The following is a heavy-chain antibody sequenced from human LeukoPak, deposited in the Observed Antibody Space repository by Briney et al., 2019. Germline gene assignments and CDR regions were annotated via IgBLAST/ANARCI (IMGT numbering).Heavy chain of an antibody. CDR2: INHRGST. J-gene: IGHJ6*02. V-gene: IGHV4-34*01. CDR1: GGSFSGHC. Sequence: SETLSLTCAVFGGSFSGHCWSWIRQPPGKGLEWIGEINHRGSTTYNPSLKSRVTISVDTSKSQFSLKLTSLTAADTAVYYCARDRYSNSFYYYYAMDVWGQGTTVTVSS. D-gene: IGHD4-11*01. CDR3: ARDRYSNSFYYYYAMDV.